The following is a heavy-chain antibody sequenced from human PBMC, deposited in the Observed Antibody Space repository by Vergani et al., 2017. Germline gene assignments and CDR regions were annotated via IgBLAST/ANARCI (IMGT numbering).Heavy chain of an antibody. D-gene: IGHD3-22*01. CDR3: ARDLHYYDSTDDAFDI. CDR2: ISSSSSYI. Sequence: EVQLVESGGGLVKPGGSLRLSCAATGFPFSSYSMNWVRQAPGKGLEWVSSISSSSSYIYYADSVKGRFTISRDNAKNSLYLQMNSLRAEDTAVYYCARDLHYYDSTDDAFDIWGQGTMVTVSS. V-gene: IGHV3-21*01. CDR1: GFPFSSYS. J-gene: IGHJ3*02.